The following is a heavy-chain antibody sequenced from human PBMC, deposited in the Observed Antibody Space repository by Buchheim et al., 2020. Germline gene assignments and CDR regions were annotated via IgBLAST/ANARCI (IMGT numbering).Heavy chain of an antibody. CDR1: GYTFTGYY. CDR3: ARVQYYYDSSGYYGS. Sequence: QVQLVQSGAEVKKPGASVKVSCKASGYTFTGYYMHWVRQAPGQGLEWMGRINPNSGGTNYAQKFQGRVTMTRDTSISTAYMKLSRMRSDDTAVYYWARVQYYYDSSGYYGSWGQGTL. D-gene: IGHD3-22*01. CDR2: INPNSGGT. V-gene: IGHV1-2*06. J-gene: IGHJ4*02.